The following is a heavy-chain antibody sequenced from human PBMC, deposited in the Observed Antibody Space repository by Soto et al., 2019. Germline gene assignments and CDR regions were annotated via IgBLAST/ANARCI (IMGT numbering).Heavy chain of an antibody. CDR2: ITPIFGTA. V-gene: IGHV1-69*06. CDR1: GCTFSSYA. J-gene: IGHJ6*02. D-gene: IGHD5-18*01. CDR3: ARGASWIQLQSPYYYYYGMDV. Sequence: SVKVSCKASGCTFSSYAIRWVRQAPGQGLEWMGGITPIFGTANYAQKFQGRVTITADKSTSTAYMELSSLRSEDTTVYYCARGASWIQLQSPYYYYYGMDVWGQGPTVTVSS.